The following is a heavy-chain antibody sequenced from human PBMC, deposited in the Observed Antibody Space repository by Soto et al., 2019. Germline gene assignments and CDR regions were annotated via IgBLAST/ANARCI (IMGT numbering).Heavy chain of an antibody. Sequence: QVQLVQSGAEVRKPESSVKVSCRASGGTLSSYPISWVRQAPGQGLEWMGRIVPILRIANYAQKFQGRVTIAAGTSTNTAYLELSSLTSEDTAVYYSASVVASPEAEGYYFPSGGQGTLVYVSP. J-gene: IGHJ4*02. CDR3: ASVVASPEAEGYYFPS. D-gene: IGHD3-10*01. CDR1: GGTLSSYP. CDR2: IVPILRIA. V-gene: IGHV1-69*02.